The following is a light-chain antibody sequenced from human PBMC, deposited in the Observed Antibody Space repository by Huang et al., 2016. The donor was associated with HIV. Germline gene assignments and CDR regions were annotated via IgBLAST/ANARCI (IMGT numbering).Light chain of an antibody. Sequence: VMTQSPATLSVSPGDRATLSCRASQSVHNNLAWYQQKPGQAPRLLFYAASSRATGIPARFSGSGSGTQFTLTISSLQSEDCAVYYCQQFNDWPPAFGGGTKVEV. V-gene: IGKV3-15*01. CDR1: QSVHNN. J-gene: IGKJ4*01. CDR3: QQFNDWPPA. CDR2: AAS.